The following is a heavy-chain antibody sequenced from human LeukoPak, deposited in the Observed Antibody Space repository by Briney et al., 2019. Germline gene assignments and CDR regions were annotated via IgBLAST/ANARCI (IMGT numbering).Heavy chain of an antibody. CDR2: ISGSGGSI. J-gene: IGHJ4*02. Sequence: GGSLRLSCAASGFTVSGNYMSWVRQAPGKGLEWVSAISGSGGSIYYADSVKGRFTISRDNSKNTLYLQMNSLRAEDTAVYYCAKPHYDILTGIDYWGQGTLVTVSS. V-gene: IGHV3-23*01. CDR1: GFTVSGNY. CDR3: AKPHYDILTGIDY. D-gene: IGHD3-9*01.